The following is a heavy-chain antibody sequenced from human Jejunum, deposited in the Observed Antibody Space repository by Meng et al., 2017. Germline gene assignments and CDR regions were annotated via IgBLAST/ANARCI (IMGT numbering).Heavy chain of an antibody. CDR1: GGSFRSGGYQ. Sequence: QVQLRVADPGRLRPSDTQSFVCAVSGGSFRSGGYQSWRIPQPPGMGQEWIGYASTNYKPSLKIRVTISVDTSKNQFSLKLTTVTAADTALYYCARDHWGSLDYWGQGVLVTVSS. CDR2: AST. V-gene: IGHV4-61*08. CDR3: ARDHWGSLDY. D-gene: IGHD7-27*01. J-gene: IGHJ4*02.